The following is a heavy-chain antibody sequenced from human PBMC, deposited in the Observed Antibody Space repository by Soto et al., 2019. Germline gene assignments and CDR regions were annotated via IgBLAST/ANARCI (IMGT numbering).Heavy chain of an antibody. J-gene: IGHJ5*02. V-gene: IGHV4-38-2*01. CDR3: ARAVGGYSYNWFDP. Sequence: SETLSLTCAVSGYSISSGYYWGWIRQPPGKGLEWIESIYHSGSTYYNPSLKSRVTISVDTSKNQFSLKLSSVTAADTAVYYCARAVGGYSYNWFDPWCQGTLVTVSS. CDR2: IYHSGST. CDR1: GYSISSGYY. D-gene: IGHD3-22*01.